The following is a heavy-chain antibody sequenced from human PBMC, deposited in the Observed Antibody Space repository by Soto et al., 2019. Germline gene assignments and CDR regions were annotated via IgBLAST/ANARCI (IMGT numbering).Heavy chain of an antibody. J-gene: IGHJ6*02. D-gene: IGHD4-17*01. CDR1: GFTFSSYA. CDR3: ARGPNYGDYYYYGMDV. CDR2: ISYDGSNK. Sequence: GGSLRLSCAASGFTFSSYAMHWVRQAPGKGLEWVAVISYDGSNKYYADSVKGRFTISRDNSKNTLYLQMNSLRAEDTAVYYCARGPNYGDYYYYGMDVWGQGTTVTVSS. V-gene: IGHV3-30-3*01.